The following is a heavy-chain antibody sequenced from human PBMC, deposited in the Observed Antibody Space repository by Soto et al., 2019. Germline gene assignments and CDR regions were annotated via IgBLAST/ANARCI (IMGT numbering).Heavy chain of an antibody. Sequence: QVQLQQWGAGLLKPSETLSLTCAVYGGSFSGYYWSWIRQPPGKGLEWLGEINHSGSTNYNPSLKSRVTISVDTSKNQFSLKLSSVTAADTAVYYCARGGFTQGGDNNWFDPWGQGTLVTVSS. J-gene: IGHJ5*02. V-gene: IGHV4-34*01. CDR1: GGSFSGYY. CDR2: INHSGST. CDR3: ARGGFTQGGDNNWFDP. D-gene: IGHD2-21*01.